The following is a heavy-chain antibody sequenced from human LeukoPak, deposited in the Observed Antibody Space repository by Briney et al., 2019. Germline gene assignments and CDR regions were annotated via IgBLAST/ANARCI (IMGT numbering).Heavy chain of an antibody. CDR1: GFTFSGFA. J-gene: IGHJ3*02. D-gene: IGHD1-26*01. CDR3: TRVFLKSYSDAFDI. CDR2: IRSKAHNYAT. Sequence: GGSLRLSCAASGFTFSGFAFHWVRQASGKGLEWVGRIRSKAHNYATAYAASVKGRFTISRDDSKNATYLQMNSLKTEDTAVYYCTRVFLKSYSDAFDIWGQGTMVTVSS. V-gene: IGHV3-73*01.